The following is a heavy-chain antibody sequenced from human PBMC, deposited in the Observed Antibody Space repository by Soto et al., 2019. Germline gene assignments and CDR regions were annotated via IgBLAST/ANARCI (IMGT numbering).Heavy chain of an antibody. J-gene: IGHJ4*02. V-gene: IGHV5-51*01. CDR3: VRHCGKIEASVGGRSFDY. CDR2: IYPRDSDT. Sequence: PGESLKISCEASGYTFTNYWIGWVRQMPGTGLEWMGIIYPRDSDTRYSPSFQDQVTMSVDKSIGTAYLGWSGLKASDTGMYYCVRHCGKIEASVGGRSFDYWGQGRLVTVSS. D-gene: IGHD2-15*01. CDR1: GYTFTNYW.